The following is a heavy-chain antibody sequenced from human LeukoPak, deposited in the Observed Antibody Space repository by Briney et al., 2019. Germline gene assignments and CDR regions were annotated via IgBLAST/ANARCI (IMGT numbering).Heavy chain of an antibody. D-gene: IGHD6-6*01. CDR2: INPNSGGT. J-gene: IGHJ3*02. Sequence: GASVKVSCKASGYTFTGYYMHWVRQAPGQGLEWMGWINPNSGGTNYAQKFQGRVTMTRDTSISTAYMELSRLRSDDTAVYYCARAGGSSSPFYAFDIWGQGTMVTVSS. CDR3: ARAGGSSSPFYAFDI. CDR1: GYTFTGYY. V-gene: IGHV1-2*02.